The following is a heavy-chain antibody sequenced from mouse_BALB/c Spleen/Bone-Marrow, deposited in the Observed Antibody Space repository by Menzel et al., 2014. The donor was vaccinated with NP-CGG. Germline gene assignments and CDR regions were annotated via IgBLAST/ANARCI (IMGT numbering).Heavy chain of an antibody. CDR3: ARGYDYSSWFAY. D-gene: IGHD2-4*01. J-gene: IGHJ3*01. V-gene: IGHV5-6-3*01. CDR2: INVNGDTT. Sequence: EVHLVESGGGLVQPGGSLKLSCAASGFTFSNYGMSWVRQTPDKRLEMIATINVNGDTTYHPDSVKGRFTISRDNVKNTLCLQMSSLKSEDTAMYYCARGYDYSSWFAYWGQGTLVTVSA. CDR1: GFTFSNYG.